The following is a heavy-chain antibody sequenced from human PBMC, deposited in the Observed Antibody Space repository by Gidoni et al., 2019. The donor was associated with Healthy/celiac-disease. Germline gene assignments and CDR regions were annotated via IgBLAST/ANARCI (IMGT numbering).Heavy chain of an antibody. Sequence: QVTLRESGPALVKPTQTLTLTCTFSGFSRSTSGMCVSWIRQPPGKALEWLARIDLDDDKYYSTSLKTRLTISKDTSKHQLVLTMTNMDPVDTATYYCARIRYDSSGYSHNDYWGQGTLVTVSS. D-gene: IGHD3-22*01. CDR1: GFSRSTSGMC. J-gene: IGHJ4*02. CDR2: IDLDDDK. CDR3: ARIRYDSSGYSHNDY. V-gene: IGHV2-70*15.